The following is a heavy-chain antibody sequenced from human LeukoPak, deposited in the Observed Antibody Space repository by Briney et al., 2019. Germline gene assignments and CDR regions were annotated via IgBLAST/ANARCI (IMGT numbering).Heavy chain of an antibody. CDR3: ARDHAADIVATGEDY. J-gene: IGHJ4*02. CDR1: GGSFSSFY. D-gene: IGHD5-12*01. Sequence: SETLSLTCTVSGGSFSSFYRSWIRQPPGKGLEWIGYIYYSGSTNYNPSLKSRVTISVDTSKNRFSLKLSSVTAADTAVYYCARDHAADIVATGEDYWGQGTLVTVSS. V-gene: IGHV4-59*12. CDR2: IYYSGST.